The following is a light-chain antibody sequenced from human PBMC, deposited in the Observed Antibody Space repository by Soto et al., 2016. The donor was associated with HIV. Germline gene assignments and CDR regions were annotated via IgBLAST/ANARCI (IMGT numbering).Light chain of an antibody. V-gene: IGKV1-5*03. J-gene: IGKJ1*01. CDR3: QQYYDGWT. CDR1: QSVSWW. CDR2: KAS. Sequence: DTQMTQSPSTLSASVGDRVTITCRASQSVSWWLAWYQQKPGKAPKLLMYKASTLESGVPLRFSGSGSGTQLTLTVSSLQPDDFATYYCQQYYDGWTFGQGXQGG.